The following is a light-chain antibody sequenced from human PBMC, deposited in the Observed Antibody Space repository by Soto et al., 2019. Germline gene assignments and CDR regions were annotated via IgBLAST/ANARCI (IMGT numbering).Light chain of an antibody. V-gene: IGKV3-15*01. CDR3: QHYNNWPLT. Sequence: EIVMTQSPATLSLSPGERATLSCRASQSVGTNLAWYQQKPGQAPRLLTYDASTRATGLPARFSGRVSGAEFTLTISSLQSEDFAVYYCQHYNNWPLTFGAGTKVEIK. CDR2: DAS. J-gene: IGKJ4*01. CDR1: QSVGTN.